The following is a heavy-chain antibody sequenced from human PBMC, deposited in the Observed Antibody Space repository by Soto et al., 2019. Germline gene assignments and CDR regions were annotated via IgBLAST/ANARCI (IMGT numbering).Heavy chain of an antibody. CDR1: GFTFSSYS. CDR2: IGTSGSAI. Sequence: PGGSLRLSCAASGFTFSSYSMHWVRQAPGKGLEWISFIGTSGSAIYYADSVKGRFTISRDNSKNTLYLQMNSLRAEDTAVYYCARDGYCSGGSCYSVPVFDYWGQGTLVTGSS. V-gene: IGHV3-48*01. D-gene: IGHD2-15*01. J-gene: IGHJ4*02. CDR3: ARDGYCSGGSCYSVPVFDY.